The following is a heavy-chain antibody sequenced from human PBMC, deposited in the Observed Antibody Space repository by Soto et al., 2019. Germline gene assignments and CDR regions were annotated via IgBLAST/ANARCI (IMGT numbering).Heavy chain of an antibody. V-gene: IGHV4-59*08. D-gene: IGHD3-9*01. CDR3: ARHAGPGGLRYFDWLLPHFDY. J-gene: IGHJ4*02. CDR2: IYYSGST. Sequence: PSETLSLTCTVSGGSISSYYWSWIRQPPGKGLEWIGYIYYSGSTNYNPSLKSRVTISVDTSKNQFSLKLSSVTAADTAVYYCARHAGPGGLRYFDWLLPHFDYWGQGTLVTVSS. CDR1: GGSISSYY.